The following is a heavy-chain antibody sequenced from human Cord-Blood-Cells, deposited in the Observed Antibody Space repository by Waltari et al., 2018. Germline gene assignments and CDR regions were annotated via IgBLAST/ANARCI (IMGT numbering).Heavy chain of an antibody. CDR2: ISGSGGST. CDR3: ANSFHTYSSSYYFDY. D-gene: IGHD6-6*01. V-gene: IGHV3-23*01. Sequence: EVQLLESGGGLVQPGGSLRLSCAASGFTFSSYAMSWVRQAPGKGLEWVSAISGSGGSTYYADAVKGRFTISRDNSKNTLYLQMNSLRAEDTAVYYCANSFHTYSSSYYFDYWGQGTLVTVSS. J-gene: IGHJ4*02. CDR1: GFTFSSYA.